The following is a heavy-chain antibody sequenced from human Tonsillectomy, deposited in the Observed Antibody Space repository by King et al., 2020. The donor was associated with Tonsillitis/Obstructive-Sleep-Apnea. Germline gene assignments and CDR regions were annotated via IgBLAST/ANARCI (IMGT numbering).Heavy chain of an antibody. CDR1: GFTFSSHA. D-gene: IGHD1-20*01. J-gene: IGHJ5*02. Sequence: VQLVESGGGLVQPGGSLRLSCAASGFTFSSHAMTWVRQAPGKGLEWGSAISGSGGSTYYADSVKGRFTSSRDNSKNTLYLQMNSLRAEDTAVYYWASDPNEARVTGIARWFDPWGQGTLVTVSS. CDR3: ASDPNEARVTGIARWFDP. CDR2: ISGSGGST. V-gene: IGHV3-23*04.